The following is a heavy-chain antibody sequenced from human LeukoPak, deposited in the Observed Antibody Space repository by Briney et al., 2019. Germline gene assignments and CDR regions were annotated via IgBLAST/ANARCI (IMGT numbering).Heavy chain of an antibody. V-gene: IGHV4-34*01. CDR3: VGRVTTLDY. CDR1: GGSFSGYY. J-gene: IGHJ4*02. Sequence: PSETLSLTCAVYGGSFSGYYWSWIRQPPGKGLEWIGEINHRGSTNYNPSLKSRVTLSVDTSKNQFSLKLSSVTAADTAVYYCVGRVTTLDYWGQGTLVTVSP. D-gene: IGHD4-17*01. CDR2: INHRGST.